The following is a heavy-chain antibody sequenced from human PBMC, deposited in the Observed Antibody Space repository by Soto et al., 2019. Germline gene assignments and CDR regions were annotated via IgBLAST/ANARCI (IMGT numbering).Heavy chain of an antibody. D-gene: IGHD4-4*01. CDR3: ARSGRGAVTTDYYYYGMDV. V-gene: IGHV4-39*01. J-gene: IGHJ6*02. CDR1: GGSISRSSFY. CDR2: IYNSGST. Sequence: SETLSLTCSVSGGSISRSSFYWGWIRQPPGKGLEWIGSIYNSGSTYYNPSLKSRVTISLDTSKNQFSLKLSSVTAADTAVYYCARSGRGAVTTDYYYYGMDVWGQGTAVTVSS.